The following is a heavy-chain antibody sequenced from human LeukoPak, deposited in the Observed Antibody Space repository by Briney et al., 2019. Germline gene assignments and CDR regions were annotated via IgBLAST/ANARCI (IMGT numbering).Heavy chain of an antibody. CDR2: ISSSGSTI. J-gene: IGHJ6*02. CDR3: ARPRGWFGESPLEYGMDV. V-gene: IGHV3-48*03. D-gene: IGHD3-10*01. CDR1: GFTFSSYE. Sequence: GGSLRLSCAASGFTFSSYEMNWVRQAPGKGLEWVSYISSSGSTIYYADSVKGRFTIPRDNAKNSLYLQMNSLRAEDTAVYYCARPRGWFGESPLEYGMDVWGQGTTVTVSS.